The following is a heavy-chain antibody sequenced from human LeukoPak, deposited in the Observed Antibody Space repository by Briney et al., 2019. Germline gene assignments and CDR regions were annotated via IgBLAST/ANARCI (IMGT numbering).Heavy chain of an antibody. Sequence: GGSLRLSCAASGFSFSRYWMNWVRQAPGKGLEWLAIIKQDGSEKYYVDSVKGRFTISRDNAQNLVYLQLNSLRGDDTAVYYCAXXXGXXSDMWGQGTLVIVSS. J-gene: IGHJ3*02. CDR1: GFSFSRYW. D-gene: IGHD6-25*01. CDR2: IKQDGSEK. V-gene: IGHV3-7*01. CDR3: AXXXGXXSDM.